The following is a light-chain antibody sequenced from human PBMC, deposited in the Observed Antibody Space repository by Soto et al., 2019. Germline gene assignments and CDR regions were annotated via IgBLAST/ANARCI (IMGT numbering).Light chain of an antibody. CDR2: DAS. CDR1: QSVSSY. V-gene: IGKV3-11*01. CDR3: QQLNSYPT. J-gene: IGKJ4*01. Sequence: EIVLTQSPATLSVSPGERATLSCRASQSVSSYLAWYQQTPGQAPRLLIYDASNRATGIPARFSGSGSGTDFTLTISSLEPEDFAVYYCQQLNSYPTFGGGTKVDIK.